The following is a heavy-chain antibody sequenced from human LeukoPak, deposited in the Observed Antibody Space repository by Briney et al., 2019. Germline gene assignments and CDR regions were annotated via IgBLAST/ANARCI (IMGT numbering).Heavy chain of an antibody. D-gene: IGHD6-25*01. CDR1: GYTFTSYY. J-gene: IGHJ3*02. CDR3: ARYGFSSVWQGGWHAFDI. V-gene: IGHV1-46*01. CDR2: INPTSGDT. Sequence: ASVKVSCKASGYTFTSYYVHWVRQAPGQGLQWMGIINPTSGDTNYAQKFQGRVTTTRDMSTSTVYMELSSLRSEDTAVYYCARYGFSSVWQGGWHAFDIWGHGTMVIVSS.